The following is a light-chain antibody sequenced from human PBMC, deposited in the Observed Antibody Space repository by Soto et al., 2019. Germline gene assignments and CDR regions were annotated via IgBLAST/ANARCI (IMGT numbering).Light chain of an antibody. CDR3: QRYHTFPVT. J-gene: IGKJ4*01. CDR2: GAS. V-gene: IGKV1-16*02. CDR1: QGINNF. Sequence: DIQMTQSPSSLSASVGDTVTITCRASQGINNFLAWFQQKPGKAPKSLIYGASTLQSGVPSNFSGSGSETDFTLTISSLQPEDSATYFCQRYHTFPVTFGGGTKVEIK.